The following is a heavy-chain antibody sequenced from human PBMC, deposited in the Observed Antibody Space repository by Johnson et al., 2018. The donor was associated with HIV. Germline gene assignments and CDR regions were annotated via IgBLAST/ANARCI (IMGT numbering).Heavy chain of an antibody. CDR3: ASFDAFDI. J-gene: IGHJ3*02. V-gene: IGHV3-30*02. Sequence: QVQLVESGGGVVQPGGSLRLSCAASGFTFSSYGMHWVRQAPGKGLEWVAFIRYDGSNKYYADSVKGRFTISRDNSKNTLYLQMNSRRAEETAVYYGASFDAFDIWGQGTMVTVSS. CDR2: IRYDGSNK. CDR1: GFTFSSYG.